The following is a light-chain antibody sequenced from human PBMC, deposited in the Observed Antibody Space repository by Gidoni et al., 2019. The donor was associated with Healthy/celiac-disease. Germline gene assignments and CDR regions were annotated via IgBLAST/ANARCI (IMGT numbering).Light chain of an antibody. V-gene: IGKV3-20*01. CDR1: QSVSSSY. Sequence: EIVLTPSPGTLSLSPGERATLSCRASQSVSSSYLAWYQQKPGQAPRRLIYGASSRATGIPDRFSGSGFGTDFTLTISRLEPEDFAVYYCQQYGSSPGRTFGQGTKVEIK. CDR3: QQYGSSPGRT. J-gene: IGKJ1*01. CDR2: GAS.